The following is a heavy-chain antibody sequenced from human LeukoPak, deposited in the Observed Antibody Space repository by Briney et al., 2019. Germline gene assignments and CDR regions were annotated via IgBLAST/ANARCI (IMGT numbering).Heavy chain of an antibody. CDR2: ISSGGTYE. CDR1: GFTFSNYA. J-gene: IGHJ1*01. V-gene: IGHV3-30*01. Sequence: PGGSLRLSCAASGFTFSNYAMHWVRQAPGKGLEWVSLISSGGTYEYYADSVKGRFTISRDNSKNTLYLQLNSLRSDDTAVYYCAAVEGGLLYFQHWGQGTLVTVSS. D-gene: IGHD2-15*01. CDR3: AAVEGGLLYFQH.